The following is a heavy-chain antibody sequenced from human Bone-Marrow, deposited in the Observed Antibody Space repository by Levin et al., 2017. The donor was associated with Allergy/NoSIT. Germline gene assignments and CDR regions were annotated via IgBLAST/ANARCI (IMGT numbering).Heavy chain of an antibody. Sequence: PLASVKVSCKASGYTFTSYGISWVRQAPGQGLEWMGWISAYNGNTNYAQKLQGRVTMTTDTSTSTAYMELRSLRSDDTAVYYCARCQYYDFWSGYYYVEYYYYGMDVWGQGTTVTVSS. J-gene: IGHJ6*02. V-gene: IGHV1-18*01. CDR3: ARCQYYDFWSGYYYVEYYYYGMDV. CDR2: ISAYNGNT. D-gene: IGHD3-3*01. CDR1: GYTFTSYG.